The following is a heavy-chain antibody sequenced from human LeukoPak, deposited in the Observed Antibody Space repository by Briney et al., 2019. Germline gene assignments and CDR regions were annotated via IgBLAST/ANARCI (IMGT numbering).Heavy chain of an antibody. V-gene: IGHV4-39*01. CDR1: GGSISSSSYY. CDR2: IYYSGST. D-gene: IGHD3-3*01. J-gene: IGHJ5*02. Sequence: SETLSLTCTVSGGSISSSSYYWGWLRQPPGKGLEWIGSIYYSGSTYYNPSLKSRVTISVDTSKNQFSLKLSSVTAADTAVYYCARHDYDFWSGYYGGGNNWFDPWGQGTLVTVSS. CDR3: ARHDYDFWSGYYGGGNNWFDP.